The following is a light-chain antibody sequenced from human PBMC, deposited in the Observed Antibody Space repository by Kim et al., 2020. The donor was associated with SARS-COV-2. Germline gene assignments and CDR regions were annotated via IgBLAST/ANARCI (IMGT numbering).Light chain of an antibody. CDR1: SSNIGAGYD. V-gene: IGLV1-40*01. J-gene: IGLJ2*01. Sequence: GQRVTISCTGSSSNIGAGYDVHWYQQLPGTAPKLLIYGNSNRPSGVPDRFSGSKSGTPASLAITGLQAEDEADYYCQSYDSSLSVVFGGGTQLTVL. CDR2: GNS. CDR3: QSYDSSLSVV.